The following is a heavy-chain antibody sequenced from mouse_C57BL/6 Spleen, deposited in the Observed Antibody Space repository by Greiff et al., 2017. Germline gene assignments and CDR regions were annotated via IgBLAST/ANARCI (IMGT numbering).Heavy chain of an antibody. CDR2: ISDGGSYT. CDR3: ARDQPLYSIYWYFDV. V-gene: IGHV5-4*01. J-gene: IGHJ1*03. CDR1: GFTFSSYA. Sequence: EVMLVESGGGLVKPGGSLKLSCAASGFTFSSYAMSWVRQTPEKRLEWVATISDGGSYTYYPDNVKGRFTISRDNAKNNLYLQMSHLKSEDTAMYYCARDQPLYSIYWYFDVWGTGTTVTVSS. D-gene: IGHD2-5*01.